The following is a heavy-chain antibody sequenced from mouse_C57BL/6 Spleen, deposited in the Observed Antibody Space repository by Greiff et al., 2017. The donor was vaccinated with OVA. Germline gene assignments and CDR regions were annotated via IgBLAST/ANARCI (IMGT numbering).Heavy chain of an antibody. V-gene: IGHV1-18*01. J-gene: IGHJ2*01. Sequence: EVKLMESGPELVKPGASVKIPCKASGYTFTDYNMDWVKQSHGKSLEWIGDINPNNGGTIYNQKFKDKATLTVDKSSSTAYMELRSLTSEDTAVYYCARSEFDYWGQGTTLTVSS. CDR1: GYTFTDYN. CDR3: ARSEFDY. CDR2: INPNNGGT.